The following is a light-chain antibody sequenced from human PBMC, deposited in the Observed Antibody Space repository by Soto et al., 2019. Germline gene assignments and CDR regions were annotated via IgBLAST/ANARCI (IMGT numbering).Light chain of an antibody. J-gene: IGLJ3*02. CDR2: GNS. CDR3: QSYDSSLSGSV. CDR1: SSNIGAGYD. V-gene: IGLV1-40*01. Sequence: QSVLTQPPSVSGAPGQRVTISCTGSSSNIGAGYDVHWYQQLPGTAPKLLIYGNSNRPSGVPDRFSVSKSGTSASLAITGLQAEDEADYYCQSYDSSLSGSVFGGGTKITV.